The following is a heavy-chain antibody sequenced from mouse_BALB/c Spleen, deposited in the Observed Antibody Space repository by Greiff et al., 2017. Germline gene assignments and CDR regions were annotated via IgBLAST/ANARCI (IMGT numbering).Heavy chain of an antibody. D-gene: IGHD2-12*01. CDR2: ISYSGST. Sequence: DVKLQESGPGLVKPSQSLSLTCTVTGYSITSDYAWNWIRQFPGNKLEWMGYISYSGSTSYNPSLKSRISITRDTSKNQFFLQLNSVTTEDTATYYCARGRSPYYNYFDYWGQGTTLTVSS. V-gene: IGHV3-2*02. CDR3: ARGRSPYYNYFDY. J-gene: IGHJ2*01. CDR1: GYSITSDYA.